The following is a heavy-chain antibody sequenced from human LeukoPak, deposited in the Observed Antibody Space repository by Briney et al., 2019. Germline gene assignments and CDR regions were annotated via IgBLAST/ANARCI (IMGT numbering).Heavy chain of an antibody. CDR3: ARGQEGPQTYYYGSGKVPSSAFDI. CDR2: INANSDGT. Sequence: ASLKVSFKASGYTFTGYYMHWVRKAPGQRLEWMVWINANSDGTNYAQKFQGRVTMTRDTSISTAYMELSRLRSDDTAVYYCARGQEGPQTYYYGSGKVPSSAFDIWGQGTMVTVSS. J-gene: IGHJ3*02. D-gene: IGHD3-10*01. CDR1: GYTFTGYY. V-gene: IGHV1-2*02.